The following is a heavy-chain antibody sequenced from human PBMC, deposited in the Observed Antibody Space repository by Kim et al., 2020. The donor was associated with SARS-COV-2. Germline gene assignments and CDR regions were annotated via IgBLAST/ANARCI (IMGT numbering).Heavy chain of an antibody. CDR2: IKQDGSVI. J-gene: IGHJ4*02. CDR3: ARAVLYSSTWHCDY. Sequence: GGSLRLSCAASGFTFIGYTMAWVRQAPGKGLEWVANIKQDGSVIHYVDSVRGRFTVSRDNAKNSLYLQMSSLRAEDSAVYYCARAVLYSSTWHCDYWGQGTLVTVSS. V-gene: IGHV3-7*01. D-gene: IGHD6-13*01. CDR1: GFTFIGYT.